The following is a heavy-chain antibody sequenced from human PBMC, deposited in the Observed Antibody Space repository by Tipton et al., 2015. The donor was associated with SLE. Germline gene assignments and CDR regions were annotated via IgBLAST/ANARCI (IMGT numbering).Heavy chain of an antibody. J-gene: IGHJ6*03. CDR1: GGSISSGGYY. V-gene: IGHV4-34*01. CDR3: ARGHYYYYMDV. Sequence: TLSLTCSVSGGSISSGGYYWSWIRQPPGKGLEWIGEINHSGFTNYNPSLKSRVTISVDTSKNQFSLNLSSVTAADTAVYYCARGHYYYYMDVWGKGTTVTVSS. CDR2: INHSGFT.